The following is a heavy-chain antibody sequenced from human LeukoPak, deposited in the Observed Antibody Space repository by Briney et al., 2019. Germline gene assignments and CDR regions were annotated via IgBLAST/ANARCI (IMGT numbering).Heavy chain of an antibody. J-gene: IGHJ5*02. Sequence: GGSLRLSCAASGFTVSSNYMSWVRQAPGKGLEWVSVIYSGGSTYYADSVKGRFTISRDNSKNTLYLQMNSLRAEDTAVYYRARDNSVGDTAWWFDPWGQGTLVTVSS. V-gene: IGHV3-53*01. CDR2: IYSGGST. CDR3: ARDNSVGDTAWWFDP. D-gene: IGHD1-26*01. CDR1: GFTVSSNY.